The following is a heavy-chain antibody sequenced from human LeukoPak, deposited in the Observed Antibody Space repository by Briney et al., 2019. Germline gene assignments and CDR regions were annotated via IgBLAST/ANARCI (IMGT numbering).Heavy chain of an antibody. J-gene: IGHJ4*02. CDR3: ARDEFIYYGSGSYYTKIDY. CDR1: GFTFSSYS. D-gene: IGHD3-10*01. Sequence: GGSLTLSCAASGFTFSSYSMNWVGQAPGKGLEWVSSISSSSSYIYYADSVKGRFTISRDNAKNSLYLQMNSLRAEDTAVYYCARDEFIYYGSGSYYTKIDYWGQGTLVTVSS. V-gene: IGHV3-21*01. CDR2: ISSSSSYI.